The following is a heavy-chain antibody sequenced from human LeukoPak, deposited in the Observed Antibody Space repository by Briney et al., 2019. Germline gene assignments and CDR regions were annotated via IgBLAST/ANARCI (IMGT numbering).Heavy chain of an antibody. V-gene: IGHV4-34*01. CDR2: INHSGST. CDR3: VSSAAAAKNWFDP. D-gene: IGHD6-13*01. Sequence: SETLSLTCAVYGGSFSGYYWSWIRQPPGKGLEWIGEINHSGSTNYNPSLKSRVTISVDTSKNQFSLKLSSVTAADTAVYYCVSSAAAAKNWFDPWGQGTLVTVSS. CDR1: GGSFSGYY. J-gene: IGHJ5*02.